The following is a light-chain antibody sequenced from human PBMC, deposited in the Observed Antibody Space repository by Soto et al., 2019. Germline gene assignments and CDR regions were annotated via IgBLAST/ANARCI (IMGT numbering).Light chain of an antibody. V-gene: IGKV3-20*01. CDR1: QSVSSGY. J-gene: IGKJ2*01. CDR2: GAS. Sequence: ETVMTQSPGTLSLSPGERATLSCRASQSVSSGYLAWYQQKPGQAPRLLIFGASHRATGIPDRFTGRGSGTDFTLTISRLEPEDFAVYYCQQYGISQNTFGQGTKLEIK. CDR3: QQYGISQNT.